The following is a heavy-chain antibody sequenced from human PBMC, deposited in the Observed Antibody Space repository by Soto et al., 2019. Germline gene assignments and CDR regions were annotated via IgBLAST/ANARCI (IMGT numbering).Heavy chain of an antibody. CDR2: IYPGDSDT. CDR3: ARSQSSRTLASRLYYYYMDV. V-gene: IGHV5-51*01. Sequence: GESLKISCKGSGYSFTSYWIGWVRQMPGKGLEWMGIIYPGDSDTRYSPSFQGQVTISADKSISTAYLQWSSLKASDTAMYYCARSQSSRTLASRLYYYYMDVWGKGTTVTVSS. D-gene: IGHD6-13*01. CDR1: GYSFTSYW. J-gene: IGHJ6*03.